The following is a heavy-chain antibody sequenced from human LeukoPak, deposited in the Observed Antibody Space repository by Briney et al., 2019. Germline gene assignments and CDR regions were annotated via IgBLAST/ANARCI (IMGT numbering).Heavy chain of an antibody. CDR1: GFTFSSYW. V-gene: IGHV3-7*01. CDR2: IKQDGIEK. D-gene: IGHD3-10*01. CDR3: AREGMVRGVPDAFDL. Sequence: GGSLRLSCEASGFTFSSYWMDWVRQVSGKGLEWVANIKQDGIEKYFVGSVKGRFAISRDNAKNSLYLQMNSLRVEDTAVYYCAREGMVRGVPDAFDLWGQGTMVTVSS. J-gene: IGHJ3*01.